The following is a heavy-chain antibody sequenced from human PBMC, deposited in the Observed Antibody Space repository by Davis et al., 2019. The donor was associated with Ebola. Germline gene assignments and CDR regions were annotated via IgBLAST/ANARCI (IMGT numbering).Heavy chain of an antibody. D-gene: IGHD6-19*01. CDR3: AKDTSNVWFDV. CDR2: INADGSNK. V-gene: IGHV3-74*01. J-gene: IGHJ3*01. CDR1: GFTFSPYW. Sequence: HTGGSLRLSCAASGFTFSPYWMHWVRQAPGKGPVWVSHINADGSNKAYADSVKGRFTISRDNSKNTLHLQMNSLRVEDTAIYYCAKDTSNVWFDVWGQGTMVTVSS.